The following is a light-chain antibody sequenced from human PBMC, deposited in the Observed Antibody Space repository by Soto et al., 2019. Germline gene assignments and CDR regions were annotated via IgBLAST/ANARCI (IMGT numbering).Light chain of an antibody. CDR1: SSDVGKYDY. Sequence: QSALTQPPSASGSPGQSVTISCTGTSSDVGKYDYVSWFQHHPGKAPKLIIYEVSKRPSGVPDRFSGSKSGSTASLTVSGLQTEDEADYYCNSYRSSNILVFGTGTKVTVL. V-gene: IGLV2-8*01. CDR2: EVS. J-gene: IGLJ1*01. CDR3: NSYRSSNILV.